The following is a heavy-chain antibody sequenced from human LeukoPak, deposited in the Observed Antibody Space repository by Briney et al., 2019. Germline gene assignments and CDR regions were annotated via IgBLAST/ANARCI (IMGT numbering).Heavy chain of an antibody. V-gene: IGHV3-15*01. CDR3: TTAGPSGSYYEIVNY. CDR1: GFPFRNAW. Sequence: GGSLRLSRAASGFPFRNAWMSWVRQAPGKGWEWVGRVKSKTDGGTTDYAAPVKGRFTISRDDSKNTLYLQMNGLKTDDAAVYYCTTAGPSGSYYEIVNYWGQGTLVTVSS. J-gene: IGHJ4*02. D-gene: IGHD1-26*01. CDR2: VKSKTDGGTT.